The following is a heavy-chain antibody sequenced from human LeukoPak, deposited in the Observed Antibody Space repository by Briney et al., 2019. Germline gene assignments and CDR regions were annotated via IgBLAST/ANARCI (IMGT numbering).Heavy chain of an antibody. V-gene: IGHV3-30*18. J-gene: IGHJ4*02. CDR1: GFTFSSYG. D-gene: IGHD2-15*01. Sequence: GGSLRLSCAASGFTFSSYGMHWVRQAPGKGLEWVAVISYGGSNKYYADSVKGRFTISRDNSKNTLYLQMNSLRAEDTAVYYCAKDPGVGYCSGGSCYSEWYFDYWGQGTLVTVSS. CDR3: AKDPGVGYCSGGSCYSEWYFDY. CDR2: ISYGGSNK.